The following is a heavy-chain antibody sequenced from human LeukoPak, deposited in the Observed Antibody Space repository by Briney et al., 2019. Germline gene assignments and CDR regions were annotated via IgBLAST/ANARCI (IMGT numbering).Heavy chain of an antibody. CDR3: ARENSGSYREFDY. V-gene: IGHV4-4*07. CDR2: IYTSGST. J-gene: IGHJ4*02. Sequence: PSETLSLTCTVSGGSISSHYWSWIRQPAGKGLEWIGRIYTSGSTNYNASLKSRVSMSVDTSKNQFSLKLSSVTAADTAVFYCARENSGSYREFDYWGQGTLVTVSS. CDR1: GGSISSHY. D-gene: IGHD1-26*01.